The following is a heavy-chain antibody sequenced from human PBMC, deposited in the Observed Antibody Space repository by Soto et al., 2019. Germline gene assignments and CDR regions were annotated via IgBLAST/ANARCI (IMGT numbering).Heavy chain of an antibody. CDR2: VNPSGGHT. CDR1: GDTFTDYY. J-gene: IGHJ4*02. D-gene: IGHD2-21*02. Sequence: QVQLVQSGAEVKKPGASVKVSCKASGDTFTDYYIHWVRQAPGQGLEWMGTVNPSGGHTTYAQHCLVRMTXTREPSXXTLYMELTSLTSEDTAVYYCARGGHVVVVTAALDYWGQGTLVTVSS. CDR3: ARGGHVVVVTAALDY. V-gene: IGHV1-46*01.